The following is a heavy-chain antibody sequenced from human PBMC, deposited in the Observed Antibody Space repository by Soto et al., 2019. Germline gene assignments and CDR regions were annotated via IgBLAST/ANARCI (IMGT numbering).Heavy chain of an antibody. J-gene: IGHJ4*02. Sequence: LRLSCAASGFTFRRIALHWVRQAPGKGLEWISYISSSGSTAYYASSVEGRFTISRDNANNSVYLQMDSLRAEDTALYYCTRAAWFPYLSFYWGQGALVTISS. CDR2: ISSSGSTA. CDR3: TRAAWFPYLSFY. CDR1: GFTFRRIA. V-gene: IGHV3-48*03. D-gene: IGHD3-10*01.